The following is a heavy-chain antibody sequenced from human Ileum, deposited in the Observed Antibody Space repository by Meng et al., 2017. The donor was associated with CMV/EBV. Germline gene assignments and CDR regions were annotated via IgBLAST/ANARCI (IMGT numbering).Heavy chain of an antibody. D-gene: IGHD5-18*01. CDR2: IDRGDNE. CDR1: SFSAVTTGEG. J-gene: IGHJ4*02. V-gene: IGHV2-5*02. Sequence: LNASGASRVTPTHTTPLRCPFFSFSAVTTGEGGGWIRQAPGQAREGLALIDRGDNERYRPSRKNRLTSSKDTYKNEVVLTMTNMDHVDTGTYYCAHVVGGYYPSRPDYWGQGTLVTVSS. CDR3: AHVVGGYYPSRPDY.